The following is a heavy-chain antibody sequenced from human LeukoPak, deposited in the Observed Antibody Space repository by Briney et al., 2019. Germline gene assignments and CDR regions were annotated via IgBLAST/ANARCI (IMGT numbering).Heavy chain of an antibody. V-gene: IGHV3-7*01. CDR1: GFTFRNYW. CDR3: LRDGGLHTNFDY. CDR2: TKPDGTAE. J-gene: IGHJ4*02. D-gene: IGHD2-15*01. Sequence: GALRLSCAASGFTFRNYWMGWVRQAPGKGLEWVANTKPDGTAEYYADSVRGRFTTSRDNANNFLYLQMNSLRGEDTAVYYCLRDGGLHTNFDYWGQGTLVTVSS.